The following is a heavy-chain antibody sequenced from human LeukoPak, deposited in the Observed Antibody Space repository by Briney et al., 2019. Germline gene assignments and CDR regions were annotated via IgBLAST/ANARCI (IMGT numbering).Heavy chain of an antibody. V-gene: IGHV1-18*01. Sequence: GASVKVSCKASGYTFTNSGLSWVRQAPGQGLEWIGWISPYRRDTNYAQNLQGRVTVTSDTSTSTVYMELRSLRFDDTAVYYCARPTETSAGYYFDYWGQGTLVTVSS. D-gene: IGHD6-13*01. CDR1: GYTFTNSG. CDR3: ARPTETSAGYYFDY. CDR2: ISPYRRDT. J-gene: IGHJ4*02.